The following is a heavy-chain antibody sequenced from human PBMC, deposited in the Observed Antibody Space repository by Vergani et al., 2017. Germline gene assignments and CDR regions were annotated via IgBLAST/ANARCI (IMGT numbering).Heavy chain of an antibody. CDR2: IGKDGINT. CDR3: AKYLRDSTDGLPDS. D-gene: IGHD2-21*02. J-gene: IGHJ4*02. V-gene: IGHV3-30*02. Sequence: QVKLVESAGGVVQPGGYLRLSCAASGFTFSNFGMHWIRKAPGKGLEWLAYIGKDGINTRYRTAVKGRFTVSRDNSKDILYLQMDSLKSEDTALYYCAKYLRDSTDGLPDSWGPGTLVIVSS. CDR1: GFTFSNFG.